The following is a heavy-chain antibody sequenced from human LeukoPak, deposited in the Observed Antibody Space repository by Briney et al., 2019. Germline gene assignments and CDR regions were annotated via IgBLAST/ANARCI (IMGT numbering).Heavy chain of an antibody. D-gene: IGHD3-22*01. CDR3: AKNHIVVVITGYFQH. CDR2: ISSSGSTI. Sequence: GGSLRLSCAASGFTFSDYYMSWIRQAPGKGLEWVSYISSSGSTIYYADSVKGRFTISRDNSKNTLYLQMNSLRAEDTAVYYCAKNHIVVVITGYFQHWGQGTLVTVSS. J-gene: IGHJ1*01. CDR1: GFTFSDYY. V-gene: IGHV3-11*01.